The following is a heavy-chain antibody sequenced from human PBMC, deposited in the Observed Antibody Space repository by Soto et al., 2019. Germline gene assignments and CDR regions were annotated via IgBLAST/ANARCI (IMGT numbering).Heavy chain of an antibody. CDR3: AKDRSSTSCYAFDY. D-gene: IGHD2-2*01. CDR2: ISGSGGTT. J-gene: IGHJ4*02. V-gene: IGHV3-23*01. CDR1: GLTFRNYA. Sequence: EVQRLESGGGLVQPGGSLRLSCAASGLTFRNYAMSWARQAPGTGVEWVSAISGSGGTTHYADSVKGRFTISRDNSKNTLYRQMNSLRVEDTAVYYCAKDRSSTSCYAFDYWGQGSLVTVSS.